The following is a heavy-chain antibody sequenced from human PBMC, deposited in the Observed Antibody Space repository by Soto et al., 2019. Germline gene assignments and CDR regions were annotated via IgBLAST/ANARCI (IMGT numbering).Heavy chain of an antibody. CDR2: IYYSGST. CDR3: AIGGGVVPAAPDYYYGMDV. CDR1: GGSISSSSYY. J-gene: IGHJ6*02. V-gene: IGHV4-39*01. D-gene: IGHD2-2*01. Sequence: QLQLQESGPGLVKPSETLSLTCTVSGGSISSSSYYWGWIRQPPGKGLEWIGSIYYSGSTYYNPSLKSRVAISVDTSKNQFSLKLSSVTAADTAVYYCAIGGGVVPAAPDYYYGMDVWGQGTTVTVSS.